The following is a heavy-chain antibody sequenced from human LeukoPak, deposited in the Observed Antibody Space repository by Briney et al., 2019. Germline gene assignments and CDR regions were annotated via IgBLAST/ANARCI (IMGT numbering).Heavy chain of an antibody. CDR2: INHSGST. Sequence: PSETLSLTCAVYGGSFSGYYWSWIRQPPGKGLEWIGEINHSGSTNYNPSLKSRVTISVDTSKNQFSLKLSSVTAADTAVYYCARGGSALRFVGFWSGWDYWGQGTLVTVSS. D-gene: IGHD3-3*01. CDR1: GGSFSGYY. CDR3: ARGGSALRFVGFWSGWDY. V-gene: IGHV4-34*01. J-gene: IGHJ4*02.